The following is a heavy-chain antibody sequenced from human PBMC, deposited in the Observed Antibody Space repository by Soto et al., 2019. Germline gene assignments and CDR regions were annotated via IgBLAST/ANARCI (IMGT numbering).Heavy chain of an antibody. CDR2: IYSGGST. CDR1: GFTVSSNY. J-gene: IGHJ4*02. CDR3: ARDYYDSSGSYFDY. V-gene: IGHV3-66*01. D-gene: IGHD3-22*01. Sequence: GGSLRLSCAASGFTVSSNYMSWVRQAPGKGLEWVSVIYSGGSTYYADSVKGRFTISRDNSKNTLYLQMNSLRAEDTAVYYCARDYYDSSGSYFDYWGQGTLVTVSS.